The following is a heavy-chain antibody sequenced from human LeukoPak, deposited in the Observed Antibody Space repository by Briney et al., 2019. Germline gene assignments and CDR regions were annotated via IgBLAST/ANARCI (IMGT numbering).Heavy chain of an antibody. Sequence: GESLKISCKGSGYSFTSYWIGWVRQMPGKGLEWMGIIYPGDSDTRYSPSFQGQVTISADKSISTAYLQWSSLKASDTAMYYCARPRGYCSSTSCLPRDAFDIWGQGTMVTVSS. CDR2: IYPGDSDT. D-gene: IGHD2-2*01. CDR1: GYSFTSYW. J-gene: IGHJ3*02. CDR3: ARPRGYCSSTSCLPRDAFDI. V-gene: IGHV5-51*01.